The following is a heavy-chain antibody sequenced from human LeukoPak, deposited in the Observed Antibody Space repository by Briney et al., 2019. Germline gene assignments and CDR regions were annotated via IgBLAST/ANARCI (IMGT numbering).Heavy chain of an antibody. V-gene: IGHV3-9*01. CDR1: GFTFDDYA. D-gene: IGHD3-3*01. J-gene: IGHJ5*02. CDR2: ISWNSGSI. CDR3: AKDIGPRLEWLLLGFWFDP. Sequence: GGSLRLSCAASGFTFDDYAMHWVRQAPGKGLEWVSGISWNSGSIGYADSVKGRFTISRDNAKNSLYLQMNSLRAEDTALYYCAKDIGPRLEWLLLGFWFDPWGQGTLVTVSS.